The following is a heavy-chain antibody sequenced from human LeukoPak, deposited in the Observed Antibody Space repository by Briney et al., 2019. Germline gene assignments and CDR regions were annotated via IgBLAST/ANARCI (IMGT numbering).Heavy chain of an antibody. CDR2: IYYSGST. CDR1: GGSISSSSYY. D-gene: IGHD6-13*01. Sequence: SETLSLTCTVSGGSISSSSYYWGWIRQPPGKGLEWIGSIYYSGSTYYNPSLKSRVTISVDASKNQFSLKLSSVTAADTAVYYCALTVAATNYYYYGMDVWGQGTTVTVSS. V-gene: IGHV4-39*01. CDR3: ALTVAATNYYYYGMDV. J-gene: IGHJ6*02.